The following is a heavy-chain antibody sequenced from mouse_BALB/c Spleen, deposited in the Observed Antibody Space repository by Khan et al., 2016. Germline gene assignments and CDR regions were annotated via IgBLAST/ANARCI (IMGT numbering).Heavy chain of an antibody. D-gene: IGHD3-3*01. V-gene: IGHV1-81*01. J-gene: IGHJ4*01. Sequence: QVQLQQSGPELVKPGASVKMSCKASGYTFTDYVISWVKQRTGQGLGWIGEIYPGSGSTYYNEKFKGKATLTADKSSNTAYMQLSSLTSEDSAVYFCAKGLGAMDYWGQGTSVTVSS. CDR3: AKGLGAMDY. CDR1: GYTFTDYV. CDR2: IYPGSGST.